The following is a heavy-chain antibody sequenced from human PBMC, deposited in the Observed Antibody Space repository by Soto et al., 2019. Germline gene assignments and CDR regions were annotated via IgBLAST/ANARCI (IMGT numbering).Heavy chain of an antibody. Sequence: GESLKISCKGSGYSFTSYWIGWVRQMPGKGLEWMGIIYPGDSDTRYSPSFQGQVTISVDKSISTAYLQWSSLKASDTAMYYCASLGKLCSGGSCYDYYYYMDVWGKGTTVTVSS. CDR1: GYSFTSYW. V-gene: IGHV5-51*01. CDR3: ASLGKLCSGGSCYDYYYYMDV. CDR2: IYPGDSDT. J-gene: IGHJ6*03. D-gene: IGHD2-15*01.